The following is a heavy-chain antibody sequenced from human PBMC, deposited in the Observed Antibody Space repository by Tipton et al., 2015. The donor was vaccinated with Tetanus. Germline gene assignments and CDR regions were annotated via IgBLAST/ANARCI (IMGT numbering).Heavy chain of an antibody. CDR3: ARDSWKMVRGVTTYYNWFDP. CDR2: ISAYNGNT. J-gene: IGHJ5*02. Sequence: GPEVKKPGASVKVSCKASGYTFTSYGISWVRQAPGQGLEWMGWISAYNGNTNYAQKFQGRVTITADESTSTAYMELSSLRSEDTAVYYCARDSWKMVRGVTTYYNWFDPWGQGTPVTVSS. V-gene: IGHV1-18*01. D-gene: IGHD3-10*01. CDR1: GYTFTSYG.